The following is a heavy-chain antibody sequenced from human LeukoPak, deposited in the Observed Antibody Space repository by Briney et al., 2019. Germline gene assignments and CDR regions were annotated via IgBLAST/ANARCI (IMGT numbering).Heavy chain of an antibody. V-gene: IGHV3-21*01. Sequence: GGSLRLSCAASGFTFSSYSMNWVRQAPGKGLEWVSSISSSSSYIYYADSVKGRFTIFRDNAKNSLYLQMNSLRAEDAAVYYCARQDCSSTSCYTVWFDPWGQGTLVTVSS. D-gene: IGHD2-2*02. J-gene: IGHJ5*02. CDR2: ISSSSSYI. CDR3: ARQDCSSTSCYTVWFDP. CDR1: GFTFSSYS.